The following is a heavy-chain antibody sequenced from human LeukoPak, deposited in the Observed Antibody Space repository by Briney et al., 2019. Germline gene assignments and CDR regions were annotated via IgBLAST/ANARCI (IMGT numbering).Heavy chain of an antibody. Sequence: GGSLRLSRAASGFTFSSYSMNWVRQAPGKGLEWVSSISSSSSYIYYADSVKGRFTISRDNAKNSLYLQMNSLRAEDTAVYYCAVNDFWSGYYSLMRAFDIWGQGTMVTVSS. CDR1: GFTFSSYS. V-gene: IGHV3-21*01. CDR3: AVNDFWSGYYSLMRAFDI. D-gene: IGHD3-3*01. CDR2: ISSSSSYI. J-gene: IGHJ3*02.